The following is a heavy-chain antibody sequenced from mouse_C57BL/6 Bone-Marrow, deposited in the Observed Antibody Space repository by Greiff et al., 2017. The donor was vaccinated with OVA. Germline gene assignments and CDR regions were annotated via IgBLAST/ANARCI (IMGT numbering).Heavy chain of an antibody. V-gene: IGHV5-4*01. CDR2: ISDGGSYT. Sequence: EVHLVESGGGLVKPGGSLKLSCAASGFTFSSYAMSWVRQTPEKRLEWVATISDGGSYTYYPENVKGRFTISRDNAKNNLYLQMGHLNSEDTAMYYCARELRRGDSFDYGGQGTTLTVSS. CDR1: GFTFSSYA. J-gene: IGHJ2*01. CDR3: ARELRRGDSFDY. D-gene: IGHD2-4*01.